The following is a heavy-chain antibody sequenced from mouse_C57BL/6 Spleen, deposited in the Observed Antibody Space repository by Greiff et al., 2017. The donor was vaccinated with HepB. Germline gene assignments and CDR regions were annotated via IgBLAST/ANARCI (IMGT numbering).Heavy chain of an antibody. J-gene: IGHJ2*01. CDR3: ARTSYSNYDYFDY. CDR2: IDPANGNT. V-gene: IGHV14-3*01. CDR1: GFNIKNTY. Sequence: EVQLVESVAELVRPGASVKLSCTASGFNIKNTYMHWVKQRPEQGLEWIGRIDPANGNTKYAPKFQGKATITADTSSNTSYLQLSSLTSEDTAIYYCARTSYSNYDYFDYWGQGTTLTVSS. D-gene: IGHD2-5*01.